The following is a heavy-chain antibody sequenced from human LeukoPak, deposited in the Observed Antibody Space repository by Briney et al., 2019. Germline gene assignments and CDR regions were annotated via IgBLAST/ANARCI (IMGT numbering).Heavy chain of an antibody. D-gene: IGHD2-15*01. J-gene: IGHJ5*02. CDR3: ARGVISGGKINWFDP. CDR2: IYPGDSDT. CDR1: GYSVTSYW. V-gene: IGHV5-51*01. Sequence: GESLKISCKGSGYSVTSYWIGWVRPLPGKGLEWMGIIYPGDSDTRYSPSFQGQVTISADKSISTAYLQWSSLKAADTAMYYCARGVISGGKINWFDPWGQGTLVTVSS.